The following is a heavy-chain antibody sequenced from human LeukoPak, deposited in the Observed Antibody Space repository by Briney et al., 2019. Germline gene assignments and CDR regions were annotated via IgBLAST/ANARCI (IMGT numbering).Heavy chain of an antibody. Sequence: GGSLRLSCATSGFTFTRYWMSWIRQAPVKGLEWVANIKQDGSQQYYLDSVEGRFTISRDNAKNSLYLQMNNLRAEDTAVYYCVRDSYYKYDYWGQGTLVTVSS. CDR1: GFTFTRYW. CDR2: IKQDGSQQ. D-gene: IGHD1-26*01. J-gene: IGHJ4*02. V-gene: IGHV3-7*01. CDR3: VRDSYYKYDY.